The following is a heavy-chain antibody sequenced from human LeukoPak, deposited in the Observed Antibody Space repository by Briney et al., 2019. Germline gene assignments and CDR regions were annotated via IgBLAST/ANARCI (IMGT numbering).Heavy chain of an antibody. CDR3: ARDLGHALVGATGHFDY. D-gene: IGHD1-26*01. J-gene: IGHJ4*02. V-gene: IGHV1-2*02. CDR1: GYTFTGYY. CDR2: INPNSGGT. Sequence: ASVKVSCKASGYTFTGYYMHWVRQAPGQGLEWMGWINPNSGGTNYAQKFQGRVTMTRDTSISTAYMELSRLRSDDTAVYYCARDLGHALVGATGHFDYWGQGALATVSS.